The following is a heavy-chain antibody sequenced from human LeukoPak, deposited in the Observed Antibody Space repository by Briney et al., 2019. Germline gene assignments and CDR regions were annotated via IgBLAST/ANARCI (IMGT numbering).Heavy chain of an antibody. Sequence: PGGSLRLSCAASGLTFSSYAMSWVRQAPGKGLEWVSAISGSGGSTYYADSVKGRFTISRDNSKNTLYLQMNSLRAEDTAVYYCAKVGYCSGGSCRSANNWFDPWGQGTLVTVSS. CDR3: AKVGYCSGGSCRSANNWFDP. J-gene: IGHJ5*02. CDR2: ISGSGGST. V-gene: IGHV3-23*01. D-gene: IGHD2-15*01. CDR1: GLTFSSYA.